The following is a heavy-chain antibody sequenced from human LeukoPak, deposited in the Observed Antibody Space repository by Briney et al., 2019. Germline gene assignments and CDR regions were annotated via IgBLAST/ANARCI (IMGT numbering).Heavy chain of an antibody. Sequence: GGSLRLSCAASGFTFSSYSMNWVRQAPGKGLEWVSYISSSSSTIYYADSVKGRFTISRDNAKNSLYLQMNSLRAEDTAVYYCVSYSSSWNSHYYYYYMDVWGKGTTVTVSS. CDR1: GFTFSSYS. CDR3: VSYSSSWNSHYYYYYMDV. J-gene: IGHJ6*03. D-gene: IGHD6-13*01. CDR2: ISSSSSTI. V-gene: IGHV3-48*04.